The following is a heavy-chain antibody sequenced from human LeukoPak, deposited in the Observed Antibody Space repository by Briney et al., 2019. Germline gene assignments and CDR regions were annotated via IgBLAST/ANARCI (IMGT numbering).Heavy chain of an antibody. V-gene: IGHV1-69*13. Sequence: ASVKVSCKASGYTFTSYGVSWVRQAPGQGLEWMGGIIPIFGTANYAQKFQGRVTITADESTSTAYMELSSLRSEDTAVYYCARDWNGSYFWGQGTLVTVSS. CDR1: GYTFTSYG. J-gene: IGHJ4*02. D-gene: IGHD1-26*01. CDR2: IIPIFGTA. CDR3: ARDWNGSYF.